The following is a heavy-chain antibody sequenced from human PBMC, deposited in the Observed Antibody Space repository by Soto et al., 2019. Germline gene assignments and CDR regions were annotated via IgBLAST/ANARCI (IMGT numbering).Heavy chain of an antibody. Sequence: GWSLRLSCASSGFTFGTTDMSWVRQAPGEGLEWVSTIDGSGGITYYADSVKGRFTISRDNSRNTVYLQMNSLRGDDTALYYCVKNSGWFNTWGQGALVTVSS. CDR2: IDGSGGIT. CDR1: GFTFGTTD. V-gene: IGHV3-23*01. CDR3: VKNSGWFNT. J-gene: IGHJ5*02. D-gene: IGHD3-10*01.